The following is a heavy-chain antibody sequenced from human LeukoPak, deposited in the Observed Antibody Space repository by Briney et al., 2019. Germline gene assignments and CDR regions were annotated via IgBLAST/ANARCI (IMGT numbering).Heavy chain of an antibody. Sequence: GGSLRLSCAASGFTFSNAWMSWVRQAPGKGLEWVGRIKSKTDGGTTDYAAPVKGRFTISRDDSKNTLYLQMNSLKTEDTAVYYCTTGLKYYYDSSRVDYWGQGTLVTVSS. D-gene: IGHD3-22*01. V-gene: IGHV3-15*01. J-gene: IGHJ4*02. CDR1: GFTFSNAW. CDR2: IKSKTDGGTT. CDR3: TTGLKYYYDSSRVDY.